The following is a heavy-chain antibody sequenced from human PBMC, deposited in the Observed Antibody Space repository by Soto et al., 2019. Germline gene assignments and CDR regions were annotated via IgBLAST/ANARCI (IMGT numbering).Heavy chain of an antibody. D-gene: IGHD3-9*01. Sequence: GESLKISCKGSGYSFTSYWIGWVRQMPGKGLEWMGIIYPGDSDTRYSPSFQGQVTISADKSISTAYLQWSSLKASDTAMYYCARRRYFDWLLADYDAFDIWGQGTMVTVSS. V-gene: IGHV5-51*01. CDR3: ARRRYFDWLLADYDAFDI. J-gene: IGHJ3*02. CDR1: GYSFTSYW. CDR2: IYPGDSDT.